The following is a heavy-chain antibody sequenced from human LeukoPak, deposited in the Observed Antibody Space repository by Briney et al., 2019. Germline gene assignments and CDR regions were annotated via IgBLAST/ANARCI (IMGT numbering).Heavy chain of an antibody. CDR3: AKDAHDYGDHGYFDY. CDR2: ISYDGSNK. D-gene: IGHD4-17*01. J-gene: IGHJ4*02. Sequence: PGGSLRLSCAASGFTFSSYGMHWVRQAPGKGLEWVAVISYDGSNKCYADSVKGRFAISRDNSKNTLYLQMNSLRAEDTAVYYCAKDAHDYGDHGYFDYWGQGTLVTVSS. CDR1: GFTFSSYG. V-gene: IGHV3-30*18.